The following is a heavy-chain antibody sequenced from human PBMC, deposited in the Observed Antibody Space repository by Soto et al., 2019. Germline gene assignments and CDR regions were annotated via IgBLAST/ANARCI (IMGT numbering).Heavy chain of an antibody. V-gene: IGHV1-18*01. CDR2: VSSYNGNT. Sequence: QVQLVQSGPEVKKPGASVTVTCKTSGCTFTDHGIDWVRQAPGQGLEWVGWVSSYNGNTNYAYNLKDRVIMTTDASTSTAYMQLRGLRSDDTAVYYCAREVEVSYSPADFWGEGTPVTVSS. CDR1: GCTFTDHG. J-gene: IGHJ4*02. CDR3: AREVEVSYSPADF. D-gene: IGHD3-10*01.